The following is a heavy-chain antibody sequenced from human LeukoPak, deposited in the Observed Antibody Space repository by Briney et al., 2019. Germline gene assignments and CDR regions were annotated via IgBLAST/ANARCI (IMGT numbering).Heavy chain of an antibody. CDR3: ARLSSSGWFDY. V-gene: IGHV4-39*01. CDR2: IYYSGTS. D-gene: IGHD6-19*01. Sequence: SETLSLTRTVSGGSISRSSYYWGWIRQPPGKGLEYIGSIYYSGTSYFNPSLRSRVTISVETSKNQFSPKVTTVTVADTAEYYCARLSSSGWFDYWGQGTLVTVSS. J-gene: IGHJ4*02. CDR1: GGSISRSSYY.